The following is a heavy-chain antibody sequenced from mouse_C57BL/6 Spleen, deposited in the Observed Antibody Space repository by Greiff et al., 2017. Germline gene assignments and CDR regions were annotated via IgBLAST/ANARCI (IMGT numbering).Heavy chain of an antibody. CDR3: ARGGSSYDWYFDV. CDR1: GYAFSSSW. CDR2: IYPGDGDT. J-gene: IGHJ1*03. V-gene: IGHV1-82*01. Sequence: QVQLQQSGPELVKPGASVKISCKASGYAFSSSWMNWVKHRPGKGLEWIGRIYPGDGDTNYNGKFKGKDTLTADKSSSTAYMQLSSLTSEDSAVYFCARGGSSYDWYFDVWGTGTTVTVSS. D-gene: IGHD1-1*01.